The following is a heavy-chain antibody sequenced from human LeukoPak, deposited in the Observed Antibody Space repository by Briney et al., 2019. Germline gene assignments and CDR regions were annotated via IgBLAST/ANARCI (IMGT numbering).Heavy chain of an antibody. CDR1: GGSISSYY. D-gene: IGHD2-2*01. J-gene: IGHJ4*02. CDR2: IYHSGST. V-gene: IGHV4-59*08. Sequence: SETLSLTCTVSGGSISSYYWSWIRQPPGKGLEWIGSIYHSGSTYYNPSLKSRVTISVDTSKNQFSLKLSSVTAADTAVYYCARHPSSTSPSNYWGQGTLVTVSS. CDR3: ARHPSSTSPSNY.